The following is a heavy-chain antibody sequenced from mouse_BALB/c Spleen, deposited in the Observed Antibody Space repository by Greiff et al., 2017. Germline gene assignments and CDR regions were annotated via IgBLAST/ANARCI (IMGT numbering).Heavy chain of an antibody. J-gene: IGHJ4*01. Sequence: QVQLQQSGAELMQTGASVKISCKATGYTFSSYWIEWVKQRPGNGLEWIGVILPGSGSTNYDEKFKGKATFTADTSSNTAYMQLSSLTSEDSAVYYGAGGGSGYVGYYAMDYWGQGTSVTVSS. CDR2: ILPGSGST. V-gene: IGHV1-9*01. D-gene: IGHD3-1*01. CDR3: AGGGSGYVGYYAMDY. CDR1: GYTFSSYW.